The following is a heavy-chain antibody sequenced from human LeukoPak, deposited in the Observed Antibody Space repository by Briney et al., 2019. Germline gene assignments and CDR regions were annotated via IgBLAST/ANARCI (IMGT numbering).Heavy chain of an antibody. CDR2: INHSGST. CDR3: ARSEYSSSSDEAFYYYYYGMDV. V-gene: IGHV4-34*01. CDR1: GGSFSGYY. Sequence: SETLSLTCAVYGGSFSGYYWSWIRQPPGKGLEWIGEINHSGSTNYNPSLKSRVTISVDTSKNQFSLKLSSVTAADTAVYYCARSEYSSSSDEAFYYYYYGMDVWGQGTTVTVSS. J-gene: IGHJ6*02. D-gene: IGHD6-6*01.